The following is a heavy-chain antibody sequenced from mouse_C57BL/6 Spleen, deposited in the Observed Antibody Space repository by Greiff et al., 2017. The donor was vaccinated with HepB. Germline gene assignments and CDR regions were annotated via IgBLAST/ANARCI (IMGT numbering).Heavy chain of an antibody. CDR1: GFTFSNYW. J-gene: IGHJ4*01. CDR2: IRLKSDNYAT. D-gene: IGHD5-1*01. Sequence: EVKLMESGGGLVQPGGSMKLSCVASGFTFSNYWMNWVRQSPEKGLEWVAQIRLKSDNYATHYAESVKGRFTISRDDSKSSVYLQMNNLRAEDTGIYYCTGHLYAMDYWGQGTSVTVSS. V-gene: IGHV6-3*01. CDR3: TGHLYAMDY.